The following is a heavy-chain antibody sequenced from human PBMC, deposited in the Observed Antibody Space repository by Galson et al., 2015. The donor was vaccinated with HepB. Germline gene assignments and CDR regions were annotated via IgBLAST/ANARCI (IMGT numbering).Heavy chain of an antibody. D-gene: IGHD2-15*01. CDR1: GYTLTELS. CDR2: FDPEDGET. V-gene: IGHV1-24*01. Sequence: SVKVSCKVSGYTLTELSMHWVRQAPGKGLEWMGGFDPEDGETIYAQKFQGRVTMTEDTSTDTAYMELSSLRSEDTAVYYCATVLLLGYCSGGSCLRGAFDIWGQGTMVTVSS. J-gene: IGHJ3*02. CDR3: ATVLLLGYCSGGSCLRGAFDI.